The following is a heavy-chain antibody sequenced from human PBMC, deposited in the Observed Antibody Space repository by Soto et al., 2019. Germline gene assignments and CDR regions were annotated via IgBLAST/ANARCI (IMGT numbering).Heavy chain of an antibody. Sequence: EVQLVESGGVLVQPGGSLRLSCAASGFTFSIYSLNWVRQAPGQVLEWISYISHTGSTIYYADSVKGRFTVSRDNAKNSLYLQMNSLRAEDTAIYYCARGTSCSSDTCYDLGATKFDHWGQGTLVAVSS. CDR1: GFTFSIYS. CDR3: ARGTSCSSDTCYDLGATKFDH. V-gene: IGHV3-48*01. D-gene: IGHD2-2*01. J-gene: IGHJ4*02. CDR2: ISHTGSTI.